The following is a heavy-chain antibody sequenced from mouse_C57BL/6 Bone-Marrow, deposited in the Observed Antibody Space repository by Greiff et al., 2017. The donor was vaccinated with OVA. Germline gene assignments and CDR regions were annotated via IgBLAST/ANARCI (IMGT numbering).Heavy chain of an antibody. CDR3: AREGIYYYGSWYFDV. CDR2: IYPGSGST. D-gene: IGHD1-1*01. Sequence: QVQLQQPGAELVKPGASVKMSCKASGYTFTSYWITWVKQRPGQGLEWIGDIYPGSGSTNYNEKFKSKVTLTVDTSSSTAYMQLSSLTSEDSAVYYCAREGIYYYGSWYFDVWGTGTTVTVSS. J-gene: IGHJ1*03. CDR1: GYTFTSYW. V-gene: IGHV1-55*01.